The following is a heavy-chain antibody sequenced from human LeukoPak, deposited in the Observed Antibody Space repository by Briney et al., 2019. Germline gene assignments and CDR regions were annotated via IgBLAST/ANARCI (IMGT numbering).Heavy chain of an antibody. CDR3: AKEGPDYGDYRSGDHFDF. CDR1: GFTFSNYA. Sequence: PGGSLRLSCAASGFTFSNYAMGWVRQAPGKGLECVSAISDDSSKTSYADSVKGRFTISRDYSKNTLYLQMNSLRAEDTAVYYCAKEGPDYGDYRSGDHFDFWGQGTLVTVSS. J-gene: IGHJ4*02. CDR2: ISDDSSKT. D-gene: IGHD4-17*01. V-gene: IGHV3-23*01.